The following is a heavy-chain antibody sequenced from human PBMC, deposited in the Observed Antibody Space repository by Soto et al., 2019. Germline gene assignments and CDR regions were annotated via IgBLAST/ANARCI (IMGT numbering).Heavy chain of an antibody. CDR1: GYTFTGYY. CDR3: ARSEVGSSSWYSY. V-gene: IGHV1-2*04. Sequence: ASVKVSCKASGYTFTGYYMHWVRQAPGQGLEWMGWINPNSGGTNYAQKFQGWVTMTRDTSISTAYMELSRLRSDDTAVYYCARSEVGSSSWYSYWGQGTLVTVSS. CDR2: INPNSGGT. D-gene: IGHD6-13*01. J-gene: IGHJ4*02.